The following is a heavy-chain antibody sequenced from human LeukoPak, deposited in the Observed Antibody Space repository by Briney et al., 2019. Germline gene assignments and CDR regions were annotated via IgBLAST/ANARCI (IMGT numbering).Heavy chain of an antibody. CDR1: GFTFNIYT. CDR2: ISSSSTYI. D-gene: IGHD2-15*01. CDR3: ARDRSPKCSGGSCYLDY. J-gene: IGHJ4*02. V-gene: IGHV3-21*01. Sequence: GGSLRLSCAASGFTFNIYTIGWARQAPGKRLEWVASISSSSTYIYYADSVKGRFTISRDNAKNSLSLQMNSLRAEDTAVYYCARDRSPKCSGGSCYLDYWGQGTLVTVSS.